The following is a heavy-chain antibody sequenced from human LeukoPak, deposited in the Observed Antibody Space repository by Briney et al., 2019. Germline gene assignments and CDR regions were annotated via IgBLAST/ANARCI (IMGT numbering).Heavy chain of an antibody. Sequence: GVSVKVSCKASGYTFTSYGINWVRQAPGQGLEWMGWISAYNGNTYYAQRLQGRVTMTTDTSTSTAYMELRSLRSDDTAVYYCAREFTVTTGYSMDVWGQGTTVTVSS. CDR3: AREFTVTTGYSMDV. V-gene: IGHV1-18*01. CDR1: GYTFTSYG. J-gene: IGHJ6*02. D-gene: IGHD4-17*01. CDR2: ISAYNGNT.